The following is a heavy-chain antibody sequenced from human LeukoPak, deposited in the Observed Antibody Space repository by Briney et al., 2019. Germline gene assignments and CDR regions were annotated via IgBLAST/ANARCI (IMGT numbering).Heavy chain of an antibody. CDR2: IYHSGST. Sequence: SETLCLTCAVSGYSISSGYYWGWIRQPPGKGLEWIGSIYHSGSTYYNPSLKSRVTISVDTSKNQFSLKLSSVTAADTAVYYCARDPVYSGWYAERAFDIWGQGTMVTVSS. J-gene: IGHJ3*02. CDR3: ARDPVYSGWYAERAFDI. CDR1: GYSISSGYY. D-gene: IGHD6-19*01. V-gene: IGHV4-38-2*02.